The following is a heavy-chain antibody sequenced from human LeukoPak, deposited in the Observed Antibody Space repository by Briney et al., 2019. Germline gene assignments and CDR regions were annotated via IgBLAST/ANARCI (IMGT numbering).Heavy chain of an antibody. J-gene: IGHJ1*01. D-gene: IGHD3-22*01. CDR3: ASPPPYDSSGYASPEYFQH. Sequence: GESLKISCKGSGYSLTSYWIGWVRQMPGKGLEWMGIIYPGDSDTRYSPSFQGQVTISADKSISTAYLQWSSLKASDTAMYYCASPPPYDSSGYASPEYFQHWGQGTLVTVSS. V-gene: IGHV5-51*01. CDR1: GYSLTSYW. CDR2: IYPGDSDT.